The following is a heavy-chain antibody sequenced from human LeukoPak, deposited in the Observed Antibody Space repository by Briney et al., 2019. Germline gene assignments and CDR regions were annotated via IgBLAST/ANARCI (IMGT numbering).Heavy chain of an antibody. J-gene: IGHJ4*02. D-gene: IGHD2-15*01. Sequence: GGYLRLSCAASGFTFSSYAMHWVRQAPGKGLEYVSAISSNGGSTYYANSVKGRFTISRDNSKNTLYLQMGSLRAEDMAVYYCARANCSGGSCVDYWGQGTLVTVSS. V-gene: IGHV3-64*01. CDR3: ARANCSGGSCVDY. CDR1: GFTFSSYA. CDR2: ISSNGGST.